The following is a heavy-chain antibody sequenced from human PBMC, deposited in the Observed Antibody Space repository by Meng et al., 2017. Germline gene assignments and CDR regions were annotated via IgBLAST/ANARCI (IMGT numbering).Heavy chain of an antibody. CDR2: IIPIFGSA. CDR1: GGTFSSYA. V-gene: IGHV1-69*05. D-gene: IGHD6-19*01. CDR3: AGDLGLIQYYYYGMDV. J-gene: IGHJ6*02. Sequence: SVKVSCKASGGTFSSYAISWVRQAPGQGLEWMGGIIPIFGSANYAQKFQGRVTITTDESTSTAYMELSSLRSEDTAVYYCAGDLGLIQYYYYGMDVWGQGTTVTVSS.